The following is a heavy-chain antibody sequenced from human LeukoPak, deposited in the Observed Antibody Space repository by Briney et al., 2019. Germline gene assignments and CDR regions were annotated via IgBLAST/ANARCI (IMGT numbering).Heavy chain of an antibody. D-gene: IGHD1-1*01. V-gene: IGHV3-53*01. J-gene: IGHJ4*02. CDR2: IYSGGST. Sequence: GGSLRLSCAASGFTVSSNYMSWVRQAPGKGLEWVSVIYSGGSTYYADSVKGRFTISRDNSKNTLYLQMNSLRAEDTAVYYCAKDLDPTGLDYWGQGTLVTVSS. CDR1: GFTVSSNY. CDR3: AKDLDPTGLDY.